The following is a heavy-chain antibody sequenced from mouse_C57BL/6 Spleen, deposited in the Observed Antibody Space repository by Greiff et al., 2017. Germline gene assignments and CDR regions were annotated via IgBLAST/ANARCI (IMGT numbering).Heavy chain of an antibody. Sequence: VQLQQSGAELARPGASVKLSCKASGYTFTSYGISWVKQRTGQGLEWIGEIYPRSGNTYYNEKFKGKATLTADKSSSTAYMELRSLTSEDSAVYFCARRDPYAMDYWGQGTSVTVSS. CDR2: IYPRSGNT. CDR1: GYTFTSYG. CDR3: ARRDPYAMDY. J-gene: IGHJ4*01. V-gene: IGHV1-81*01. D-gene: IGHD3-3*01.